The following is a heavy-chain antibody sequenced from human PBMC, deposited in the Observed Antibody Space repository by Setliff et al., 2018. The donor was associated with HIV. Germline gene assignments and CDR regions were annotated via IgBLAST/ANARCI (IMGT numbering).Heavy chain of an antibody. CDR3: ARHAVPHYYDSSGPS. J-gene: IGHJ5*02. CDR2: IYYSGNT. V-gene: IGHV4-59*08. CDR1: GGSISDYY. D-gene: IGHD3-22*01. Sequence: ETLSLTCTVSGGSISDYYWTWIRQPPGKGLEWIGYIYYSGNTNYNPSLKSRVTISVDTSKNQFSLKLNPVTAADTAVYYCARHAVPHYYDSSGPSWGPGTLVTVSS.